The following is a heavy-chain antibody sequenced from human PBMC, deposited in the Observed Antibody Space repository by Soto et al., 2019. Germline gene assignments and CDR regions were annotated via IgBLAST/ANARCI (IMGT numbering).Heavy chain of an antibody. J-gene: IGHJ6*03. CDR1: GGSISSGGYY. V-gene: IGHV4-31*03. Sequence: QVQLQESGPGLVKPSQTLSLTCTVSGGSISSGGYYWSWIRQHPGKGLEWIGYIYYSGSTYYNPSLKSRVTISVDPSKNQCSLKLSSVTAADTAVYYCARGTRHVDTAMVLKFSYYYYMDVWGKGTTVTVSS. D-gene: IGHD5-18*01. CDR2: IYYSGST. CDR3: ARGTRHVDTAMVLKFSYYYYMDV.